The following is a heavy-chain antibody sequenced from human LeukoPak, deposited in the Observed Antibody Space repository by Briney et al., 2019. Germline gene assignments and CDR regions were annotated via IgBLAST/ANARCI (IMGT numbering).Heavy chain of an antibody. CDR2: ISSSGTTI. V-gene: IGHV3-11*01. CDR1: GFTFSDYY. J-gene: IGHJ4*02. Sequence: GGSLRLSCAASGFTFSDYYVSWIRQAPGKGLEWVSYISSSGTTIYYADSVKGRFTISRDNAKNSLYLQMNSLSAEDTAVYYCVRGGATGYVVHWGQRTLVTVSS. CDR3: VRGGATGYVVH. D-gene: IGHD5-12*01.